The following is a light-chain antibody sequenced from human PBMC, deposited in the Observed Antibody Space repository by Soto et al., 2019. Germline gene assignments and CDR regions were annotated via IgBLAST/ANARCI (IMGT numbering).Light chain of an antibody. CDR3: QQRSNWPLT. J-gene: IGKJ4*01. V-gene: IGKV3-11*01. CDR2: DAS. Sequence: EIVLTQSPATLSLSPGERATLSCRASQSVRSYLAWYQQKPGQAPRLLIYDASTRATGIPARFSGGGSGADFTLTISSLEPEDFAVYYCQQRSNWPLTFGGGTKVEIK. CDR1: QSVRSY.